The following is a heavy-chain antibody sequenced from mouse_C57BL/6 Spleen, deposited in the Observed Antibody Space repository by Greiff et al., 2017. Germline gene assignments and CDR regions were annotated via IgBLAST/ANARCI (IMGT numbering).Heavy chain of an antibody. CDR3: ARSLKDY. V-gene: IGHV1-55*01. Sequence: QVQLKQPGAELVRPGSSVRLSCKASGYTFTSYWMHWVKQRPIQGLEWIGDIYPGSGSTNYNEKFKSKATLTVDTSSSTAYMQLSSLTSEDSAVYYCARSLKDYWGQGTTLTVSS. J-gene: IGHJ2*01. CDR1: GYTFTSYW. CDR2: IYPGSGST.